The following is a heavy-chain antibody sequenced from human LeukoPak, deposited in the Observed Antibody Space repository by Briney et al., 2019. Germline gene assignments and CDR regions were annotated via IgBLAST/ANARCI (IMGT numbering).Heavy chain of an antibody. CDR2: IYHSGST. CDR3: ARVSVIFGTYYFDY. D-gene: IGHD3/OR15-3a*01. J-gene: IGHJ4*02. CDR1: GGSISSGGYS. Sequence: PSETLSLTCAVSGGSISSGGYSWSWIRQPPGKGLEWIGYIYHSGSTYYNPSLKSRVTISVDRSKNQFSLKLSSVTAADTAVYYCARVSVIFGTYYFDYWGQGTLVTVSS. V-gene: IGHV4-30-2*01.